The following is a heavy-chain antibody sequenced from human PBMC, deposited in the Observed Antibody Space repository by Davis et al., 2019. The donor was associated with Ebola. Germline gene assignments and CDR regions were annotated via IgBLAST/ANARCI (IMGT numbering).Heavy chain of an antibody. D-gene: IGHD3-16*01. CDR3: AREGRWGRFDP. V-gene: IGHV4-39*07. J-gene: IGHJ5*02. CDR1: GGSISSSSYY. Sequence: SETLSLTCTVSGGSISSSSYYWSWIRQPPGKGLEWIGEINHSGSTNYNPSLKSRVTISVDTSKNQFSLKLSSVTAADTAVYYCAREGRWGRFDPWGQGTLVTVSS. CDR2: INHSGST.